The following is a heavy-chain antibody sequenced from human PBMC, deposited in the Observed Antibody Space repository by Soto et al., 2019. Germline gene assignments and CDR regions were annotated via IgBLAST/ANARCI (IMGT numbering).Heavy chain of an antibody. Sequence: ASVKVSCKASGYTFTSYGISWVRQAPGQGLEWMGWISVYNGNTNYAQKLQGRVTMTTDTSTSTAYMELRSLRSDDTAVYYCARDDIGVAVAVNFDYWGQGTLVNVSS. J-gene: IGHJ4*02. CDR1: GYTFTSYG. V-gene: IGHV1-18*01. CDR2: ISVYNGNT. CDR3: ARDDIGVAVAVNFDY. D-gene: IGHD6-19*01.